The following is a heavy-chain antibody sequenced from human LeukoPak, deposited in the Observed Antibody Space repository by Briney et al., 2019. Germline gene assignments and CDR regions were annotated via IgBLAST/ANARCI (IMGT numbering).Heavy chain of an antibody. J-gene: IGHJ5*02. CDR3: AKSPEQPAVWSGWFDP. CDR2: ISGSGGST. CDR1: GFTFSDYA. V-gene: IGHV3-23*01. D-gene: IGHD6-13*01. Sequence: SGGSLRLSCAASGFTFSDYAMSWVRQGLGKGLEWVSAISGSGGSTYYADSVKGRFTSTSDNSKNTLKQQMNSQRAEDTAEYYCAKSPEQPAVWSGWFDPWGQGTLVTVSS.